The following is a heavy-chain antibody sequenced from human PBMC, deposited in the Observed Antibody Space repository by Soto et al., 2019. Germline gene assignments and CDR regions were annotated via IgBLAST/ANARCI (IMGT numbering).Heavy chain of an antibody. CDR3: AGDPGPDDYGDSYPYYFDY. CDR1: GFTFSSYG. J-gene: IGHJ4*02. Sequence: GGSLRLSCAASGFTFSSYGMHWVRQAPGKGLEWVAVIWYDGSNKYYADSVKGRFTISRDNSKNTLYLQMNSLRAEDTAVYYCAGDPGPDDYGDSYPYYFDYWGQGTLVTVSS. CDR2: IWYDGSNK. D-gene: IGHD4-17*01. V-gene: IGHV3-33*01.